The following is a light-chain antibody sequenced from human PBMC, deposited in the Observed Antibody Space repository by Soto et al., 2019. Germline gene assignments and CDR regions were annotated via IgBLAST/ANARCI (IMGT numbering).Light chain of an antibody. J-gene: IGLJ2*01. Sequence: QSVLTQPASVSGSPGRWFTISGPGTPSDFGGFNYVSWYKHYPGEAPKLFLYEVSNRPSGISKRFSGSKSGTTASLTISGLQAADEADYYCGSYSSSATLVFGGGTQLTVL. CDR2: EVS. CDR1: PSDFGGFNY. CDR3: GSYSSSATLV. V-gene: IGLV2-14*01.